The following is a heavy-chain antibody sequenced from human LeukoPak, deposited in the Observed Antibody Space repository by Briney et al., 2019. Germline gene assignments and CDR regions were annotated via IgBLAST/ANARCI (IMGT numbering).Heavy chain of an antibody. Sequence: GASVKVSCKASGYTFTGYYIHWVRQAPGQGLEWMGRINPNNGGTNYAQKFQGRVTMTRDTSISTAYMDLSGLRSDDTAVYYCASSYGDYGTPYFDYWGQGTLVTVSS. CDR2: INPNNGGT. V-gene: IGHV1-2*06. D-gene: IGHD4-17*01. CDR3: ASSYGDYGTPYFDY. J-gene: IGHJ4*02. CDR1: GYTFTGYY.